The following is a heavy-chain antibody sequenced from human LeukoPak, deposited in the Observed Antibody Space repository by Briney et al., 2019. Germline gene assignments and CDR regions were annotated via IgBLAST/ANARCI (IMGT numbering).Heavy chain of an antibody. CDR1: GFTFSSYA. D-gene: IGHD2-2*01. CDR3: ATTPHCSSTSRYGSLDY. J-gene: IGHJ4*02. V-gene: IGHV3-30-3*01. Sequence: GGSLRLSCAASGFTFSSYAMHWVRQAPGKGLEWVAVISYDGSNKYYADSVKGRFTISRDNSKNTLYLQMNSLRAEDTAVYYCATTPHCSSTSRYGSLDYWGQGTLVTVSS. CDR2: ISYDGSNK.